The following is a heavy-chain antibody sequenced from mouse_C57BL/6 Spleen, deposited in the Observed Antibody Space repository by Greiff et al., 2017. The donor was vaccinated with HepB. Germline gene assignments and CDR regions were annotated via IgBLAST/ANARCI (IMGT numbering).Heavy chain of an antibody. CDR3: ARNDYDGPFAY. D-gene: IGHD2-4*01. J-gene: IGHJ3*01. CDR1: GYAFTNYL. V-gene: IGHV1-54*01. Sequence: VQLQQSGAELVKPGTSVKVSCKASGYAFTNYLIEWVKQRPGQGLEWIGVINPGSGGTNYNEKFKGKATLTADKSSSTAYMQLSSLTSEDSAVYFCARNDYDGPFAYWGQGTLVTVSA. CDR2: INPGSGGT.